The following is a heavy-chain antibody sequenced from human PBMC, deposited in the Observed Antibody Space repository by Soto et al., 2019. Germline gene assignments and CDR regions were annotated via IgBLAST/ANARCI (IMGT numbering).Heavy chain of an antibody. D-gene: IGHD6-13*01. V-gene: IGHV1-18*01. J-gene: IGHJ1*01. CDR1: GYIFSNYG. CDR2: ISTYNANT. CDR3: ARERDGSSWSSAESLQY. Sequence: ASVKVSCKASGYIFSNYGISWVRQAPGQGLEWMGWISTYNANTYYAQKFQGRVTMTTDTSTSTAYMELRSLRSDDTAVFYCARERDGSSWSSAESLQYWGQVTQVTVSS.